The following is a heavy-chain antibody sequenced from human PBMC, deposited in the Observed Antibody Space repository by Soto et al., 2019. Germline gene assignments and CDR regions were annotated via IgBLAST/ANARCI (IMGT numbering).Heavy chain of an antibody. CDR3: ARKDIVVVVAATYYYYGMDV. V-gene: IGHV1-69*01. D-gene: IGHD2-15*01. CDR1: GGTFSSYA. J-gene: IGHJ6*02. CDR2: IIPIFGTA. Sequence: QVQLVQSGAEVKKPGSSVKVSCKASGGTFSSYAISWVRQAPGQGLEWMGGIIPIFGTANYAQKFQGRVTITADESTSTAYMELSSLRSEDTAVYYCARKDIVVVVAATYYYYGMDVWGQGTTVTVSS.